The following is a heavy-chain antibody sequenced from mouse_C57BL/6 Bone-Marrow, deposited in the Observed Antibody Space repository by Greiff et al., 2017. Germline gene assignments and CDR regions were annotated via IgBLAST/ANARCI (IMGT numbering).Heavy chain of an antibody. Sequence: EVQLQQSGPGLVKPSQSLSLTCSVTGYSITSGYYWNWIRQFPGNKLEWMGYISYDGSNNYNPSLKNRISITRDTSTNQFFLKLNSVTTEDTATYYCARDGDLCFDYWGQGTTLTVSS. CDR2: ISYDGSN. D-gene: IGHD6-5*01. CDR3: ARDGDLCFDY. J-gene: IGHJ2*01. CDR1: GYSITSGYY. V-gene: IGHV3-6*01.